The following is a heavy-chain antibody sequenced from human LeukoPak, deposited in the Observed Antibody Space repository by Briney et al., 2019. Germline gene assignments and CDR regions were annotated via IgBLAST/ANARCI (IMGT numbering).Heavy chain of an antibody. CDR1: GFTFSSYW. CDR3: ARDPGIAVAGPSDAFDI. Sequence: QPGGSLRLSCAASGFTFSSYWMHWVRQAPGKGLVWVSRINSDGSSTSYADSVKGRFTISRDNAKNTLYLQMNSLRAEDTAVYYCARDPGIAVAGPSDAFDIWGQGTMVTVSS. J-gene: IGHJ3*02. V-gene: IGHV3-74*01. CDR2: INSDGSST. D-gene: IGHD6-19*01.